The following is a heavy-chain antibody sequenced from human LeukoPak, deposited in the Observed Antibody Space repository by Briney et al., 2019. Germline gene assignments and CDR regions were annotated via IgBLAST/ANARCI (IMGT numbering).Heavy chain of an antibody. D-gene: IGHD2-15*01. CDR1: GFTFSSYG. J-gene: IGHJ4*02. CDR3: ARDRGSNDPIDY. V-gene: IGHV3-33*01. Sequence: TGGSLRLSCAASGFTFSSYGMHWVRQAPGKGLEWVAVIWHDGRNKYYADSVKGRFTISRDNSKNTLYLQVNSLRAEDTAVYYCARDRGSNDPIDYWGQGTLVTVSS. CDR2: IWHDGRNK.